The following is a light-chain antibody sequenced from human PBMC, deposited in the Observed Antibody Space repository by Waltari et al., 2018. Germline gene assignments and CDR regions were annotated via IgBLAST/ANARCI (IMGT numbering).Light chain of an antibody. CDR2: VDN. CDR3: QSYDSNTQV. V-gene: IGLV6-57*01. Sequence: FMLTQPQSVSESPGMTVTISCTRSSGFTVSNYVQGYQQRPGSSPTPVIYVDNQRPSGAPDRFSCSIDSSSNSASLTISGLRTEDEADYYCQSYDSNTQVFGGGTKLTVV. J-gene: IGLJ2*01. CDR1: SGFTVSNY.